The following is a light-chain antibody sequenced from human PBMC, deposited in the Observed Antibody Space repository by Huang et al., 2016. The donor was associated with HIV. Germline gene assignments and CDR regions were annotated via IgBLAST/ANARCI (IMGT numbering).Light chain of an antibody. CDR3: QQYNNWPGT. V-gene: IGKV3-15*01. Sequence: EIVMTQSPATLSVSPGERATLSCRASQSVSSNLAWYQQKPGQAPRLLIYGASTRATGIPARFSVSGSVTEFTLTISSLQSEDFAVYYCQQYNNWPGTFGPGTKVDIK. CDR2: GAS. J-gene: IGKJ3*01. CDR1: QSVSSN.